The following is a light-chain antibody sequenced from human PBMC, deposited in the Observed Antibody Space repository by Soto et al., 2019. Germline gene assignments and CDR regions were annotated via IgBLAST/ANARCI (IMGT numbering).Light chain of an antibody. CDR3: QQRSDWPLT. CDR2: DAS. J-gene: IGKJ4*01. Sequence: ESVLTQSPTTLSLSPGERATLSCRASQSVSSYFAWYQQQPGQAPRLLIYDASTRAAGIPARFSGSGSGTDFTLTISSLEPEDFAVYYCQQRSDWPLTCGGGTKVEIK. V-gene: IGKV3-11*01. CDR1: QSVSSY.